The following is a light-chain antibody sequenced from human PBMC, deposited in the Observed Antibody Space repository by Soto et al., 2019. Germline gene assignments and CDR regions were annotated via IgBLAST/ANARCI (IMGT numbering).Light chain of an antibody. CDR3: AVWDDSLNGPV. CDR1: SSSIGSNS. CDR2: SNN. V-gene: IGLV1-44*01. J-gene: IGLJ2*01. Sequence: QPVLTQPPSASGTPGQRVTISCSGSSSSIGSNSVNWYQQLPGTAPKLLIYSNNERPSGVPGRFSGSKSGTSASLAISGLQSEDEADYYCAVWDDSLNGPVFGGGTKLTVL.